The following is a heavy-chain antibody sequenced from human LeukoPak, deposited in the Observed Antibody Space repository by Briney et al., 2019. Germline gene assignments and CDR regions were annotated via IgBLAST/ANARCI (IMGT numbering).Heavy chain of an antibody. CDR3: AKGKNTGSYLSHVDY. CDR1: GFTFSSYW. Sequence: GGSLRLSCAASGFTFSSYWMSWVRQAPGKGLEWVANIKQDGSEKYYVDSVKGRFTISRGNSKNSLYLQMNSLRTEDTALYYCAKGKNTGSYLSHVDYWGQGTLVTVSS. CDR2: IKQDGSEK. J-gene: IGHJ4*02. D-gene: IGHD3-10*01. V-gene: IGHV3-7*03.